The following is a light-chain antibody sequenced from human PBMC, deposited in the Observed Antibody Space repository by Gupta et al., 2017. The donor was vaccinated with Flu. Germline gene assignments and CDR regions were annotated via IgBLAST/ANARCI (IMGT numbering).Light chain of an antibody. V-gene: IGLV3-21*02. J-gene: IGLJ2*01. CDR2: DDS. CDR1: NIESES. CDR3: QVWDISSDLVV. Sequence: SYELTQPPSVSVAPGQTATITCGGDNIESESVHWYQQRPGQAPVLVVFDDSDRPSGIPDRFSGSNSGDTATLSISRVEAGDEADYYCQVWDISSDLVVFGGGTELTVL.